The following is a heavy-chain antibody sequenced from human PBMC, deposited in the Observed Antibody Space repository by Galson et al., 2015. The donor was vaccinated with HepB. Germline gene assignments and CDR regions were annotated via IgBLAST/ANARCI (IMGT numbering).Heavy chain of an antibody. CDR3: AKDRLRYRPSEGTFDY. J-gene: IGHJ4*02. CDR1: GFTFDDYA. V-gene: IGHV3-9*01. CDR2: ISWNSGSI. Sequence: SLRLSCAVSGFTFDDYAMHWVRQAPGKGLEWVSGISWNSGSIGYADSVKGRFTISRDNAKNSLYLQMNSLRAEDTALYYCAKDRLRYRPSEGTFDYWGQGTLVTVSS. D-gene: IGHD2-2*02.